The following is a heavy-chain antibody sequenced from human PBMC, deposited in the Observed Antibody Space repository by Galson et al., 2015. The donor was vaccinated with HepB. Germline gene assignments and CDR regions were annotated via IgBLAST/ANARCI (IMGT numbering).Heavy chain of an antibody. D-gene: IGHD3-22*01. CDR3: ARDNRNYYDDSGRNAFDI. CDR1: EGTFSSYA. J-gene: IGHJ3*02. CDR2: IIPILGVA. Sequence: SVKVSCKASEGTFSSYAISWVRQAPGRGLEWMGRIIPILGVASYAQMFEDRVTITADKSSTTAFMDLSTLTSEDTAMYYCARDNRNYYDDSGRNAFDIWGQGTMVTISS. V-gene: IGHV1-69*04.